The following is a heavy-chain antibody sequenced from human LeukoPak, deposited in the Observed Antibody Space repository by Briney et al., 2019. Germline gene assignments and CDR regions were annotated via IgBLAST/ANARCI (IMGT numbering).Heavy chain of an antibody. CDR3: ARHGGGYYGSGSYLFDY. CDR2: IYPGDSDT. J-gene: IGHJ4*02. CDR1: GYRFSTYW. V-gene: IGHV5-51*01. Sequence: PGESLKISCKGSGYRFSTYWIGWVRRMPGKGLEWMGIIYPGDSDTRYSPSFQGQVTISADKSISTAYLQWSTLKASDSAMYYCARHGGGYYGSGSYLFDYWGQGTLVTVSS. D-gene: IGHD3-10*01.